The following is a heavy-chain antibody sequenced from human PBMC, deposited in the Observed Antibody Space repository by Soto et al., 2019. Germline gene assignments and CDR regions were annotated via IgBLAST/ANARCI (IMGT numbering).Heavy chain of an antibody. CDR1: GFTFGDSY. CDR3: VGGGCGGLFDP. D-gene: IGHD2-21*01. Sequence: GGSLRLSCAGSGFTFGDSYMSWIRQAPGKGLEWLSYISPGSRYPAYADSVKGRFTISRDNAKRSLYLQMMSLTAEDTAIYYCVGGGCGGLFDPWGQGTMVTVSS. J-gene: IGHJ5*02. V-gene: IGHV3-11*06. CDR2: ISPGSRYP.